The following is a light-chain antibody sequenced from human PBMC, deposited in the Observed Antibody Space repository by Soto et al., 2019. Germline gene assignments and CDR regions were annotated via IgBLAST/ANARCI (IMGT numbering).Light chain of an antibody. V-gene: IGKV1-17*01. Sequence: DIQMTQSPSSLSASVGDRVTITCRASQGIRNDLDWYQQKPEKAPERLIYAASSLQSGVPSRFSGSGSGTEFTLTISSLQAEDFATYYCLQYNTYPWTFDQGTKVEIK. J-gene: IGKJ1*01. CDR1: QGIRND. CDR3: LQYNTYPWT. CDR2: AAS.